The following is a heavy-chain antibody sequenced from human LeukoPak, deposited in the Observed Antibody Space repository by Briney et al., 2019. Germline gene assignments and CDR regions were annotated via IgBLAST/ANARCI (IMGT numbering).Heavy chain of an antibody. D-gene: IGHD6-13*01. J-gene: IGHJ6*02. CDR3: ARGQQLALYYYYYGMDV. Sequence: GSLRLSCAASGFTFSSYDMHWVRQATGKGLEWVSAIGTAGDTYYPGSVKGRFTISRENAKNSLYLQMNSLRAGDTAVYYCARGQQLALYYYYYGMDVWGQGTTVTVSS. CDR2: IGTAGDT. CDR1: GFTFSSYD. V-gene: IGHV3-13*01.